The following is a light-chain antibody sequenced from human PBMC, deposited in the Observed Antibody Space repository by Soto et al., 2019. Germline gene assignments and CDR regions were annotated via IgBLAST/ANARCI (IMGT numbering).Light chain of an antibody. J-gene: IGLJ2*01. Sequence: SYELTQPSSVSVSPGQTASITCSGDKLGDKYACWYQQKPGQSPVLVIYQDSKRPSGIFERFSGSNSGNTATLTISGTQAMDEADYYCQAWDSSTVVFGGGTKLTVL. V-gene: IGLV3-1*01. CDR3: QAWDSSTVV. CDR1: KLGDKY. CDR2: QDS.